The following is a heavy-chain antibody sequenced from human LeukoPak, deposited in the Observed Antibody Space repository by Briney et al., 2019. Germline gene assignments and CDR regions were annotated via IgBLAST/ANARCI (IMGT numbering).Heavy chain of an antibody. CDR1: GYTFTGYY. J-gene: IGHJ3*02. V-gene: IGHV1-2*02. D-gene: IGHD2-2*02. CDR3: LGYCSSTSCYSSMGAFDI. CDR2: INPNSGGT. Sequence: ASVKVSCKASGYTFTGYYTHWVRQAPGQGLEWMGWINPNSGGTNYAQKFQGRVTMTRDTSISTAYMELSRLRSDDTAVYYCLGYCSSTSCYSSMGAFDIWGQGTMVTVSS.